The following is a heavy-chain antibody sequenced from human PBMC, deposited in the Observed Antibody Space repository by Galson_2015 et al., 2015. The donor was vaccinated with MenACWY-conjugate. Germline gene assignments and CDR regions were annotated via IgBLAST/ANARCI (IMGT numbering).Heavy chain of an antibody. V-gene: IGHV3-23*01. CDR2: ISGSGGST. Sequence: SLRLSCAASGFTFSSYAMSWVRQAPGKGLEWVSGISGSGGSTYYADSVKGRFTISRDISKNTLYLQMNSLRAEDTAVYYCAKAVSPAAIPGRWFDPWGQGTLLTVSS. CDR3: AKAVSPAAIPGRWFDP. CDR1: GFTFSSYA. J-gene: IGHJ5*02. D-gene: IGHD2-2*02.